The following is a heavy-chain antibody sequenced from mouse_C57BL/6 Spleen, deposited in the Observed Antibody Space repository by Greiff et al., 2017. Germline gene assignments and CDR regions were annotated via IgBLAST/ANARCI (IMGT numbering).Heavy chain of an antibody. D-gene: IGHD1-1*01. CDR3: ARDYGSTYWYFDV. CDR2: IYPRSGNT. V-gene: IGHV1-81*01. CDR1: GYTFTSYG. Sequence: QVHVKQSGAELARPGASVKLSCKASGYTFTSYGISWVKQRTGQGLEWIGEIYPRSGNTYYNEKFKGKATLTADKSSSTAYMGLRMLTSEDSAVYFCARDYGSTYWYFDVWGTGTTVTVSS. J-gene: IGHJ1*03.